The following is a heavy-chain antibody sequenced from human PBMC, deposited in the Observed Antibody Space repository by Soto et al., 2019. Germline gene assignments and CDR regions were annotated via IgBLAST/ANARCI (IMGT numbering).Heavy chain of an antibody. CDR3: AKSYGDTWKHYYFDY. CDR1: RFTFSGYS. J-gene: IGHJ4*02. D-gene: IGHD3-3*02. CDR2: ISGSGGST. Sequence: EVQLLESGGGLVQPGGSLRLSCAASRFTFSGYSMSWVRQAPGKGLEWVSGISGSGGSTYYADSVKGRFTISRDNSESTLFLQMNSLRAEDTDLYYCAKSYGDTWKHYYFDYWGQGTLVTVSS. V-gene: IGHV3-23*01.